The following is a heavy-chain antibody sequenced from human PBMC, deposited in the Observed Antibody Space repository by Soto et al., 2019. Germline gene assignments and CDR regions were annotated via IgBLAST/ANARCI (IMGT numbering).Heavy chain of an antibody. V-gene: IGHV3-33*01. CDR3: ARDSVRYYYYYMDV. J-gene: IGHJ6*03. Sequence: PGGSLRLSCAASGFTFSSYGMHWVRQAPGKGLEWVAVIWYDGSNKYYADSVKGRFTISRDNSKNTLYLQMNSLRAEDTAVYYCARDSVRYYYYYMDVWGKGTTVTVSS. CDR1: GFTFSSYG. CDR2: IWYDGSNK.